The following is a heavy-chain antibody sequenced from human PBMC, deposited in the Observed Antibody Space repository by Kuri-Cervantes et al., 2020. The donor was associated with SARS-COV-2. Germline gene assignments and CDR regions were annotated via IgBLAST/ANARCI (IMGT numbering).Heavy chain of an antibody. D-gene: IGHD6-13*01. V-gene: IGHV1-69*13. Sequence: SVKVSCKASGGTFSSYAISWVRQAPGQGLEWMGGIIPIFGTANYAQKFQGRVTITADESTSTAYMVLSSLISEDTAVYYYARDPFRGSSWYGYYYYGMDVWGQGTTVTVSS. CDR1: GGTFSSYA. CDR2: IIPIFGTA. J-gene: IGHJ6*02. CDR3: ARDPFRGSSWYGYYYYGMDV.